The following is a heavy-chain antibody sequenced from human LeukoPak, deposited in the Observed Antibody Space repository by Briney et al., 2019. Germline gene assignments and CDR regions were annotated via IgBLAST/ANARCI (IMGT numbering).Heavy chain of an antibody. J-gene: IGHJ6*02. D-gene: IGHD3-22*01. CDR2: TYYRSKWYN. CDR3: ARDQIVLADNYYFYYGMNV. CDR1: GDSVSINSAA. V-gene: IGHV6-1*01. Sequence: SQTLSLTCAISGDSVSINSAAWSWIRQSPSRGLELLGRTYYRSKWYNDYAVSVESRITINPDTSKNHFSLQLNSVTPEDAAVYYCARDQIVLADNYYFYYGMNVWGQGTTVIVSS.